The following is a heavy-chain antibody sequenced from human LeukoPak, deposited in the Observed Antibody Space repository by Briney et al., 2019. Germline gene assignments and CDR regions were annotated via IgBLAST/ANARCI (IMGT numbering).Heavy chain of an antibody. J-gene: IGHJ4*02. V-gene: IGHV3-48*03. CDR3: ARDFPDGYPIQGNLGFDY. Sequence: GGSLRLSCAASGFTFSSYEMNWVRQAPGEGLEWVSYISSSGSTIYYADSVKGRFTISRDNAKNSLYLQMNSLRAEDTAVYYCARDFPDGYPIQGNLGFDYWGQGTLVTVSS. D-gene: IGHD5-24*01. CDR2: ISSSGSTI. CDR1: GFTFSSYE.